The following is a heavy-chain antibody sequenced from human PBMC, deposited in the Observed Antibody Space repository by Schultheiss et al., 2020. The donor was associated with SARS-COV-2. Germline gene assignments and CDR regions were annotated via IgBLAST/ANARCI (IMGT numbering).Heavy chain of an antibody. V-gene: IGHV3-21*01. CDR3: AKDVLRGYWGLDDYYYGMDV. J-gene: IGHJ6*02. CDR1: GFTFSSYS. D-gene: IGHD7-27*01. Sequence: GGSLRLSCAASGFTFSSYSMNWVRQAPGKGLEWVSSISSSSSYIYYADSVKGRFTISRDNSKNTLYLQMNSLRAEDTAVYYCAKDVLRGYWGLDDYYYGMDVWGQGTTVTVSS. CDR2: ISSSSSYI.